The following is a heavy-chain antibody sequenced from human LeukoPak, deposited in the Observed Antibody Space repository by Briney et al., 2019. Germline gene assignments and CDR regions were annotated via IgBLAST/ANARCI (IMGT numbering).Heavy chain of an antibody. CDR3: AVGGRIKFHY. Sequence: QPGGSLRLSCVVSGFTFSSYWMHWVRQAPGKGLVWVSRLSPDGGTIDYSDSVRGRFTISRDNAKDTLYLQMNSLRDEDTAVYYCAVGGRIKFHYWGQGTLVTVSS. D-gene: IGHD3-10*01. V-gene: IGHV3-74*01. CDR2: LSPDGGTI. J-gene: IGHJ4*02. CDR1: GFTFSSYW.